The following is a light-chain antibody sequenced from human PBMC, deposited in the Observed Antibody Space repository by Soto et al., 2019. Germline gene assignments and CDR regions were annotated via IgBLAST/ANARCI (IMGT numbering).Light chain of an antibody. V-gene: IGKV1-33*01. CDR1: QDISNY. CDR2: DAS. CDR3: QQYDNLPRST. Sequence: DIQMTQSPSSLSASVGDRVTITCQASQDISNYLNWYQQKPGKAPKLLIYDASNLETGVPSRFSGSGSGTDFTFTISSLQPEDIATDYCQQYDNLPRSTFGPGTKVDIK. J-gene: IGKJ3*01.